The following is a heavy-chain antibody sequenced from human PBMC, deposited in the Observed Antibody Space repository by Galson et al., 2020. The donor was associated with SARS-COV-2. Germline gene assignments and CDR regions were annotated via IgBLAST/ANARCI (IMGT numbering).Heavy chain of an antibody. CDR2: IYYSGST. V-gene: IGHV4-39*01. CDR3: ARLHLGAVAGTVDWYYYYYGMDV. Sequence: SETLSLTCTVSGGSISSSSYYWGWIRQPPGKGLEWIGRIYYSGSTYYNPSLKSRVTISVDTSKNQFSLKLSSVTAADTAVYYCARLHLGAVAGTVDWYYYYYGMDVWGQGTTVTVSS. J-gene: IGHJ6*02. CDR1: GGSISSSSYY. D-gene: IGHD6-19*01.